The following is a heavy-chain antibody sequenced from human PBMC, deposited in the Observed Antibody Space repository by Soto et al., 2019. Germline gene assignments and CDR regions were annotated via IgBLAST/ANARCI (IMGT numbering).Heavy chain of an antibody. J-gene: IGHJ4*02. CDR1: GFMFSSYG. D-gene: IGHD4-17*01. V-gene: IGHV3-33*01. CDR2: IWYDGSDE. Sequence: GGSLRLSCAASGFMFSSYGMHWVRQAPGKGLEWVAVIWYDGSDEKYADSVRGRFTISRDNSMNTLYLQMNSLRAEDTAVYFCASGHYGAINWGQGTRVTVSS. CDR3: ASGHYGAIN.